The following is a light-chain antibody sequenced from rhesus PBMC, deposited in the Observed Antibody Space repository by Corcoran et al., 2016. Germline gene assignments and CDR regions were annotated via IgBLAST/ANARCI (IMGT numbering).Light chain of an antibody. CDR3: SSYAGSNIYI. CDR2: EVS. CDR1: SNAVGGYDY. J-gene: IGLJ1*01. V-gene: IGLV2-32*02. Sequence: QAALTQTPSVSGSPGPSVTISCPGTSNAVGGYDYVSWYQQHPGTAPKLMIYEVSKRPSGVSDRFSGSKSGNTASLTIPGLQAEDEADYYCSSYAGSNIYIFGAGTRLTVL.